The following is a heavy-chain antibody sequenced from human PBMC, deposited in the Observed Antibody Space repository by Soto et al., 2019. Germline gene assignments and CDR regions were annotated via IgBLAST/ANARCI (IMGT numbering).Heavy chain of an antibody. V-gene: IGHV3-23*01. D-gene: IGHD2-15*01. CDR1: GFAFSDYA. CDR3: ARGGLRYCSGGSCYRYYYMDV. CDR2: ISGSGGST. Sequence: GGSLRLSCGASGFAFSDYAMSWVRQAPGKGLEWVSAISGSGGSTYYADSVKGRFTISRDNSKNTLYLQLNSLRAEDTAVYYCARGGLRYCSGGSCYRYYYMDVWGKGTTVTVSS. J-gene: IGHJ6*03.